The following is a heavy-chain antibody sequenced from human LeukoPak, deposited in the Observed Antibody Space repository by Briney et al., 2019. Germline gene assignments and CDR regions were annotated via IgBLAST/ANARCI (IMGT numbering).Heavy chain of an antibody. Sequence: PGGSLRLSCAASGFTFSNSAMSCVRQAPGKGLEWVSDINGSGGNTYYADSVKGRFTISRDNSKNTVYLQMNSLRADDTAVYYCAKRGVLWGQGTLVTVSS. CDR1: GFTFSNSA. J-gene: IGHJ4*02. D-gene: IGHD2-8*01. V-gene: IGHV3-23*01. CDR3: AKRGVL. CDR2: INGSGGNT.